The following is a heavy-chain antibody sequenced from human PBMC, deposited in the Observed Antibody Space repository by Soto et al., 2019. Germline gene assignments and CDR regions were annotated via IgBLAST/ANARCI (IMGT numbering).Heavy chain of an antibody. J-gene: IGHJ4*02. V-gene: IGHV1-8*01. CDR1: GYTFTTYD. D-gene: IGHD3-3*01. CDR3: ARDFGHGYYLDY. Sequence: ASVKVSCKASGYTFTTYDIHWVRQATGQGLEWMGWMNPSTGNSRFAQQFLGRVTMTRDTSISTAYMELNSLRDEDTAVYFCARDFGHGYYLDYWGRGTLVTVSS. CDR2: MNPSTGNS.